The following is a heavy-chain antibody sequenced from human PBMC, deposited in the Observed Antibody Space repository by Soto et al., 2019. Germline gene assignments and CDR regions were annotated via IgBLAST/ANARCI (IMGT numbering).Heavy chain of an antibody. V-gene: IGHV3-73*01. Sequence: PGGSLRLSCAASGFTFSGSAMHWVRQASGKGLEWVGRIRSKANSYATAYAASVKGRSTISRDDSKNTAYLQMNSLKTEDTAVYYCTTTPAIAAALFWGQGTLVTVSS. CDR3: TTTPAIAAALF. D-gene: IGHD6-13*01. CDR2: IRSKANSYAT. CDR1: GFTFSGSA. J-gene: IGHJ4*02.